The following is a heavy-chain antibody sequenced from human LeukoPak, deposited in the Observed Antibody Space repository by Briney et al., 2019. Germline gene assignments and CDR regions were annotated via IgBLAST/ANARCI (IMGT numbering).Heavy chain of an antibody. CDR1: GFTFSSYA. CDR2: ISGSGGST. CDR3: AKMVRGVHYYFDY. V-gene: IGHV3-23*01. J-gene: IGHJ4*02. D-gene: IGHD3-10*01. Sequence: GGSLRLSCAASGFTFSSYAMSWVRQAPGKGLEGVSAISGSGGSTYYADSVKGRFTISRDNSKNTLYLQMNSLRAEDTAVYYCAKMVRGVHYYFDYWGQGTLVTVSS.